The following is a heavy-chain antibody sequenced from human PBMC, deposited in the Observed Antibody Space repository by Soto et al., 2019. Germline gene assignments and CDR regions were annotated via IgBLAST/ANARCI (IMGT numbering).Heavy chain of an antibody. CDR2: VNPSSGST. V-gene: IGHV1-46*02. CDR1: GYSFNTYN. CDR3: ARDILFDY. Sequence: GASVKVSCKASGYSFNTYNIHWVRQAPGQGLEWMGVVNPSSGSTSYAQKFQGRVTITRDTSASTAYMELSSLRSEDTAVYYCARDILFDYWGQGTLVTVS. D-gene: IGHD2-15*01. J-gene: IGHJ4*02.